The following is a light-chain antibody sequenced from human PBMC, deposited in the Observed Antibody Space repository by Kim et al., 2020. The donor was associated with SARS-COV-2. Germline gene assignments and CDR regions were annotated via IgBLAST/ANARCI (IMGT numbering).Light chain of an antibody. CDR1: SLRSYY. V-gene: IGLV3-19*01. CDR3: NSRDSRAVV. J-gene: IGLJ2*01. CDR2: GKN. Sequence: SSELTQDPAVSVALGQTVRITCQGDSLRSYYASWYQQKPGQAPVLVIYGKNNRPSGIPDRFSGSSSGNTASLTITGAQAEDEADYYCNSRDSRAVVFGGGTQLTVL.